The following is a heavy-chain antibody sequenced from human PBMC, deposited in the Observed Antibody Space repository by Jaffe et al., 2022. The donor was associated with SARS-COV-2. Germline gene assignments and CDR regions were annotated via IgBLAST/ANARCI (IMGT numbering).Heavy chain of an antibody. CDR2: INQDGSEK. J-gene: IGHJ6*02. CDR3: ARGSRSRSIGDYGLDV. Sequence: EVQLVESGGGLVQPGGSLRLSCAGSGFTFSSHWMSWVRRAPGKGLEWVANINQDGSEKHYADSVKGRFTISRDNAKNSLYLQLNSLRAEDTAVYYCARGSRSRSIGDYGLDVWGQGTTVTVSS. D-gene: IGHD6-13*01. V-gene: IGHV3-7*01. CDR1: GFTFSSHW.